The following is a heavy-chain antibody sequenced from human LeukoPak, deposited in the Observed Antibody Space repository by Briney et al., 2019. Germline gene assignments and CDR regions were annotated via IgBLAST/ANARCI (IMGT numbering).Heavy chain of an antibody. D-gene: IGHD6-19*01. J-gene: IGHJ4*02. CDR3: ARDDWGGRIAVAGTSV. Sequence: ASVKVSCKASGYTFTSYGISWVRQAPGQGLEWMGWISAYNGNTNYAQKLQGRVTMTTDTSTSTAYMELRSLRSDDTAVYYCARDDWGGRIAVAGTSVWGQGTLVTVSS. CDR1: GYTFTSYG. CDR2: ISAYNGNT. V-gene: IGHV1-18*01.